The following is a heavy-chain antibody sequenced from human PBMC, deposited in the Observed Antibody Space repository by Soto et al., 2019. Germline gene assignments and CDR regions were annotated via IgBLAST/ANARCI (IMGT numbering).Heavy chain of an antibody. CDR3: ARSGDVAVGWFDP. D-gene: IGHD3-10*01. J-gene: IGHJ5*02. CDR2: ITFSSLYI. Sequence: EVQLGESGGGLVKPGQSLRLSCTASGFNFSAYGMSWVRQAPGKGLEWVSSITFSSLYIYYAESVRGRFVISRDDSKNSLFLQMDSLKTEDTAFYYCARSGDVAVGWFDPWGQGPQVTVSS. V-gene: IGHV3-21*02. CDR1: GFNFSAYG.